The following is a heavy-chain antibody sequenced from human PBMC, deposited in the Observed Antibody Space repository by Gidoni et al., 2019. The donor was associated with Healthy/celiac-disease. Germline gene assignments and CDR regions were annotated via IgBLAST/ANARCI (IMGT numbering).Heavy chain of an antibody. J-gene: IGHJ6*03. Sequence: VQLVESGGGLVQPGGSLRLSCSASGFTFGSYAMHWVRTEPGKGLEYVAAIRSNGGSTYYADSVKVRFTISRYNSKNTLYLQMSSLRAEDTAVYYCVKWVMDYYMDVWGKGTTVTVSS. CDR3: VKWVMDYYMDV. D-gene: IGHD2-21*01. CDR2: IRSNGGST. V-gene: IGHV3-64D*08. CDR1: GFTFGSYA.